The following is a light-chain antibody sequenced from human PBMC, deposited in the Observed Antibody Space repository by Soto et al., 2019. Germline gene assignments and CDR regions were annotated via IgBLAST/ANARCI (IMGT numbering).Light chain of an antibody. Sequence: EIVLTQSPGTLSLSLGERATLSCRASQNIGNSYLAWYQQKPGQAPRLFIFAASSRATGIPDRFSGSGSGTDFTLTISRLEPEDFAVYYCQKYGTSLTFGQGTKLEMK. CDR3: QKYGTSLT. CDR2: AAS. V-gene: IGKV3-20*01. CDR1: QNIGNSY. J-gene: IGKJ2*01.